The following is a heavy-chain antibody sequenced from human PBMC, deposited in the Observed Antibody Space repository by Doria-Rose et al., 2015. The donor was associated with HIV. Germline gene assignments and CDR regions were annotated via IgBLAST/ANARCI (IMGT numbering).Heavy chain of an antibody. Sequence: QVQLQQWDAGLLRPSETLSLTCAVYGGSFSGNYWNWIRQPPGEGLEWIGEINHSGSPNYNPSLKSRVTISVDTSKNQFSLNLSSVTAADTAVYFCARGPRWRPFDYWGQGTLVTVSS. V-gene: IGHV4-34*01. J-gene: IGHJ4*02. CDR2: INHSGSP. D-gene: IGHD2-21*02. CDR3: ARGPRWRPFDY. CDR1: GGSFSGNY.